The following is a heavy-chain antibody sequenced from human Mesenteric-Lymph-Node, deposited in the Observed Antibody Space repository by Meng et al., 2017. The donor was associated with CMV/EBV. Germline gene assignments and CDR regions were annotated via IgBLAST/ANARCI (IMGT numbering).Heavy chain of an antibody. CDR1: GLTFNIYS. CDR2: ISTTSSYI. J-gene: IGHJ4*02. D-gene: IGHD5-18*01. Sequence: GESLKISCAASGLTFNIYSMHWVRQAPGKGLEWLSSISTTSSYISYADSVKGRFTISRDNVKNSVYLQMNSLKSEDTAMYYCATDRMDTSARRGFFDYWGQGTLVTVSS. CDR3: ATDRMDTSARRGFFDY. V-gene: IGHV3-21*01.